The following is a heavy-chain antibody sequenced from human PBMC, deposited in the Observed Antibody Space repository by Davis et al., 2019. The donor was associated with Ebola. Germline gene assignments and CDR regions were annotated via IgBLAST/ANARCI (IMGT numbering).Heavy chain of an antibody. CDR2: IYTDGGT. V-gene: IGHV3-53*01. J-gene: IGHJ4*02. D-gene: IGHD4-17*01. CDR3: AGGAPTRGFES. CDR1: GFTVSSNY. Sequence: GESLKISCVASGFTVSSNYMSWVRQAPGKGLEWVSVIYTDGGTYYADSVKGRFTISRDNSKNTLYLQMNSLRAEDTAVYYCAGGAPTRGFESWGQGSLVTVSS.